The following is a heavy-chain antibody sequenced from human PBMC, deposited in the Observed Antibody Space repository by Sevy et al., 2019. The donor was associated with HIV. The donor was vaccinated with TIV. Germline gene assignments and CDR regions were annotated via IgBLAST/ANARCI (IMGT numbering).Heavy chain of an antibody. CDR2: ISSVGETF. Sequence: GGSLRLSCATSAFTFSTYYMNWVRQAPGKGLEWVSSISSVGETFSYADPVRGRFNISRDNAKSSLYLQMNSLRDEDTAVYYCARGTGLLVRGAYYFDYWGQGSLVTVSS. CDR3: ARGTGLLVRGAYYFDY. J-gene: IGHJ4*02. CDR1: AFTFSTYY. V-gene: IGHV3-48*02. D-gene: IGHD3-22*01.